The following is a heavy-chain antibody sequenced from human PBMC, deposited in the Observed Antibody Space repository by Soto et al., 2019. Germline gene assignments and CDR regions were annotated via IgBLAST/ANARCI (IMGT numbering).Heavy chain of an antibody. CDR1: GGSISSGGYY. D-gene: IGHD2-2*01. CDR2: IYYSGRT. J-gene: IGHJ4*02. CDR3: AGKCRAYQHVDY. V-gene: IGHV4-31*03. Sequence: PSENLSLTCTVSGGSISSGGYYWSWICQHPWKGLDGIGYIYYSGRTYYNPSLKCRITISVDTSKNQFSLKLSSVTAADTAVYYCAGKCRAYQHVDYWGQGILVTVPQ.